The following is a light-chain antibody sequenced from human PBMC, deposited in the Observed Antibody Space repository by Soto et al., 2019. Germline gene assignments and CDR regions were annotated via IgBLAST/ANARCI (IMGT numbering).Light chain of an antibody. V-gene: IGKV3-20*01. CDR3: QQYGSSPPT. Sequence: EIVLTQSPATLSLSPGEIATLSFSASQSVINYLAWYQQKPGQGPRLLIYGASSRATGTPDRFSGSGSGTDFTLTINRLEPEDFALYYCQQYGSSPPTFGQGTKVDIK. J-gene: IGKJ1*01. CDR1: QSVINY. CDR2: GAS.